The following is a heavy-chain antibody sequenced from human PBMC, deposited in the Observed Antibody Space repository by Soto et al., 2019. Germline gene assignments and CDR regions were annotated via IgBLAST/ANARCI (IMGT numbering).Heavy chain of an antibody. V-gene: IGHV5-51*01. Sequence: GESLKISCRTSGYRFTSYRIAWVRQMPGKGLEWMGIIFPSDSDTRYSPSFQGQVTISADRSTSTVFLQWASLKASDTAVYFCARKDKSGYFNWFDPWGQGTLVTVS. CDR2: IFPSDSDT. CDR1: GYRFTSYR. D-gene: IGHD3-22*01. J-gene: IGHJ5*02. CDR3: ARKDKSGYFNWFDP.